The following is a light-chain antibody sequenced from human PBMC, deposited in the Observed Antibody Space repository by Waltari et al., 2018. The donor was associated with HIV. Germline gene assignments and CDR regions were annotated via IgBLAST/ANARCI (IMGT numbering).Light chain of an antibody. CDR3: QVWDFTTDHVV. CDR2: DDA. CDR1: NVGSKR. J-gene: IGLJ3*02. V-gene: IGLV3-21*03. Sequence: SYILTQSPSVSVAPGKTAKISCGGDNVGSKRVHWYQQKSGQAPLLVIYDDAARPSGTPARFSGSNSGNTATLTITRVEVGDEADYYCQVWDFTTDHVVFGGGTKLTVL.